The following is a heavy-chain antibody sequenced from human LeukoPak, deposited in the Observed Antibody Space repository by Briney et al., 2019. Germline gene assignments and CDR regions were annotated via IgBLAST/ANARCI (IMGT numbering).Heavy chain of an antibody. CDR2: VSGYNGNT. Sequence: ASVKVSCYATVYTFTIYNVSRVRQAPGQGLEWMGWVSGYNGNTNYAQKFEGRVAMTTDTSSSTAYMELRSLRSDAPAIYYCSRVHSFAPWAQGPLVTVSS. D-gene: IGHD2-21*01. V-gene: IGHV1-18*01. CDR1: VYTFTIYN. J-gene: IGHJ5*02. CDR3: SRVHSFAP.